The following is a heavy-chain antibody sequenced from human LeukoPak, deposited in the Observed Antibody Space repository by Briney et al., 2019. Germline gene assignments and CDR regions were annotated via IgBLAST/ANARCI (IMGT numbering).Heavy chain of an antibody. CDR1: GYTFTTYA. V-gene: IGHV7-4-1*02. D-gene: IGHD5-12*01. CDR3: ARGSGNGGRFWFDP. CDR2: MNTDTGNP. Sequence: VASVKVSCKASGYTFTTYAINWVRQAPGQGREWMGWMNTDTGNPTYAQGFTGRFVFSLDTSVSTAYLQINSLKAEDTAVYYCARGSGNGGRFWFDPWGQGTLVTVSS. J-gene: IGHJ5*02.